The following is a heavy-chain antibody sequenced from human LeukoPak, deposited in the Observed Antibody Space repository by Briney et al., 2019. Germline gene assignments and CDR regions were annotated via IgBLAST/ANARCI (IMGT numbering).Heavy chain of an antibody. CDR3: AIYDSSGYYNY. Sequence: PGESLRLSCAASGFTVSSNDMSWVRQAPGKGLEWVSVIYSGGRTFYADSVKGRFTISRDNSKNTLYLQMNSLRAEDTAVYYCAIYDSSGYYNYWGQGTLVTVSS. CDR2: IYSGGRT. CDR1: GFTVSSND. V-gene: IGHV3-53*01. J-gene: IGHJ4*02. D-gene: IGHD3-22*01.